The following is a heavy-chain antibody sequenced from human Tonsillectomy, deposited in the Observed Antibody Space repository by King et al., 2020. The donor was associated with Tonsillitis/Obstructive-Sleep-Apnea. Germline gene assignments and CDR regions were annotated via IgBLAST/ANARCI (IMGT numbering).Heavy chain of an antibody. CDR1: GFTFRNSA. J-gene: IGHJ4*02. Sequence: VQLVESGGGLVQPGGSLRLSCAASGFTFRNSAMSGVRQVPGKRLEWVSAISGSGNEKYYADSVRGRFSISRDNTKNTLYLQLNSLRADYTALYYCAKEGPGGQQLIWVDSWGQGTLVTVSS. CDR2: ISGSGNEK. D-gene: IGHD6-13*01. CDR3: AKEGPGGQQLIWVDS. V-gene: IGHV3-23*04.